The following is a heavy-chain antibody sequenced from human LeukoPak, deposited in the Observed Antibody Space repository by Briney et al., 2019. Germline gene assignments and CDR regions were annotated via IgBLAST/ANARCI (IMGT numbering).Heavy chain of an antibody. V-gene: IGHV3-23*01. CDR2: ISGSGGST. J-gene: IGHJ4*02. Sequence: GGSLRLSCAASGFTFSSYAMSWVRQAPGKGLEWVSAISGSGGSTYYADSVKGRFTISRDNAKNSLYLQMNSLRAEDTAVYYCARDNTFGELVDYWGQGTLVTVSS. CDR1: GFTFSSYA. CDR3: ARDNTFGELVDY. D-gene: IGHD3-10*01.